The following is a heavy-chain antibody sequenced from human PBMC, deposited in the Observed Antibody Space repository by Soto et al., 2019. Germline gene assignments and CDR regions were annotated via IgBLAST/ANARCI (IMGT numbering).Heavy chain of an antibody. CDR2: ISGSGGST. CDR1: GFTFSSYA. Sequence: LRLSCAASGFTFSSYAMSWVRQAPGKGLEWVSAISGSGGSTYYADSVKGRFTISRDNSKNTLYLQMNSLRAEDTAVYYCAKTHYDFWSGYLWGQGTLVTVSS. J-gene: IGHJ5*02. CDR3: AKTHYDFWSGYL. D-gene: IGHD3-3*01. V-gene: IGHV3-23*01.